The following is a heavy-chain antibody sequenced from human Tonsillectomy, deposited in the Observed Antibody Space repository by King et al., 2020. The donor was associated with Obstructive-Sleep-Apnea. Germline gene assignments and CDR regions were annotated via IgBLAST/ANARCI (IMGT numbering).Heavy chain of an antibody. D-gene: IGHD6-13*01. CDR2: ISWNERDK. V-gene: IGHV3-30*18. J-gene: IGHJ4*02. CDR3: AKGEWCSRSIDY. CDR1: GFSFSTRD. Sequence: VQLVESGGGVVQPGTSLRLSCAASGFSFSTRDIHWVRQAPGKGLEWVALISWNERDKYYADSVKGRFTISRDNSKNTLYLEMNGLRAEDTAAYYCAKGEWCSRSIDYWGQGTLVTVSS.